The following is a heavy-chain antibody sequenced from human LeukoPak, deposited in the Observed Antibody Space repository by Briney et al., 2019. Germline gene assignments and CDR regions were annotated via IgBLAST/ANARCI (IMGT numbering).Heavy chain of an antibody. CDR2: INHSGST. J-gene: IGHJ6*02. CDR3: ARSPSISARRHPPGV. CDR1: GGSISSSSYS. D-gene: IGHD2-2*02. V-gene: IGHV4-39*07. Sequence: SETLSLTCTVSGGSISSSSYSWGWIRQPPGKGLEWIGEINHSGSTNYNPSLKSRVNILVDTSKNQFSLKLSSVTAADTAVYYCARSPSISARRHPPGVWGQGTTVTVSS.